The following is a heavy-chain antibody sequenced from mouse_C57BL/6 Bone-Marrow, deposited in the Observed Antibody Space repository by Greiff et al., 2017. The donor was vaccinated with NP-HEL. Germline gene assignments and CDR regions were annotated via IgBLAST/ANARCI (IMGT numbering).Heavy chain of an antibody. Sequence: VQLQQSGAELVKPGASVKLSCTASGFNITDYYMHWVKQRTEQGLEWIGRIDPEDGETNYAPKFKGKATITADTSSNTAYLQLSSLTSEDTAVYYCASYYGSSLYYFDDWGKGTTLTVSS. CDR3: ASYYGSSLYYFDD. CDR2: IDPEDGET. D-gene: IGHD1-1*01. V-gene: IGHV14-2*01. CDR1: GFNITDYY. J-gene: IGHJ2*01.